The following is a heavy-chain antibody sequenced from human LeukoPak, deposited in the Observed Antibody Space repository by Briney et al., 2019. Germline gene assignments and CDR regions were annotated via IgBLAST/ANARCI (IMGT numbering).Heavy chain of an antibody. J-gene: IGHJ3*02. CDR2: IIPILGIA. Sequence: GASVKVSCKASGGTFSSYAISWVRQAPGQGLEWMGRIIPILGIANYAQKFQGRVTITADKSTSTAYMELSSLRSEDTAVYYCARDLGGGSFGPHHAFDIWGQGTMVTVSS. V-gene: IGHV1-69*04. CDR3: ARDLGGGSFGPHHAFDI. D-gene: IGHD2-15*01. CDR1: GGTFSSYA.